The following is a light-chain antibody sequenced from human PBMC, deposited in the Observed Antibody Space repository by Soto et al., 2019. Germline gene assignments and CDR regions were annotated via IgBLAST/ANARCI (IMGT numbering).Light chain of an antibody. Sequence: EIVLTQSPLSLPVTPGEPASISCRSRRNLLHSNGYYYLDWYLQKPGQSPQLLIYLGSNRASGVPDRFSGSGSGTDFTLTISRVEAEDVGVYFCAQGLATPFTFGGGTKVEIK. V-gene: IGKV2-28*01. CDR2: LGS. CDR3: AQGLATPFT. J-gene: IGKJ4*01. CDR1: RNLLHSNGYYY.